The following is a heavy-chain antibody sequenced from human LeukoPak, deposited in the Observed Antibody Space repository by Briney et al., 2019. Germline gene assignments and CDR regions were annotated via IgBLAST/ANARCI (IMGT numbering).Heavy chain of an antibody. J-gene: IGHJ4*02. CDR3: AKGGVAGLSPPDY. Sequence: PGGSLRLSCAASGFTFSSYAMSWVRQAPGKGLEWVSGISGSGGSTFYADSVDSVKGRFTLSRDNSKNTLYLQMNSLTAEDTAVYYCAKGGVAGLSPPDYWGQGTLVTVSS. CDR2: ISGSGGST. V-gene: IGHV3-23*01. CDR1: GFTFSSYA. D-gene: IGHD6-19*01.